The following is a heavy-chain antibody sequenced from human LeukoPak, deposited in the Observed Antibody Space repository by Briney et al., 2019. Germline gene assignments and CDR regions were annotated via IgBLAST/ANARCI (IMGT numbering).Heavy chain of an antibody. V-gene: IGHV1-2*02. CDR3: ATSAGDYRAGHYYYMGV. D-gene: IGHD4-11*01. Sequence: ASVKVSCKASGYTFTGYYFHWVRQAPGQGLEWMGWINPNTAGTNYAQKFLGGVTLTWDASISTAYMELNRLTSDDTAVYYCATSAGDYRAGHYYYMGVWGKGTSVTVSS. CDR1: GYTFTGYY. CDR2: INPNTAGT. J-gene: IGHJ6*03.